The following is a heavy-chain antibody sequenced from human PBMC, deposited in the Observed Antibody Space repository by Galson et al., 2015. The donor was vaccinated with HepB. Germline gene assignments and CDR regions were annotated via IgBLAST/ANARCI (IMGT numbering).Heavy chain of an antibody. CDR2: ISGSGGST. CDR1: GFTFSSYA. CDR3: ANQKPPTGVRVGYYYGMDV. Sequence: SLRLSCAASGFTFSSYAMSWVRQAPGKGLEWVSAISGSGGSTYYADSVKGRFTISRDNSKNTLYLQMNSLRAEDTAVYYCANQKPPTGVRVGYYYGMDVWGQGTTVTVSS. D-gene: IGHD7-27*01. V-gene: IGHV3-23*01. J-gene: IGHJ6*02.